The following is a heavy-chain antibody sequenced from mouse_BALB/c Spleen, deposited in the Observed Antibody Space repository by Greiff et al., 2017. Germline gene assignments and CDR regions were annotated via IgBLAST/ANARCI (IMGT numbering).Heavy chain of an antibody. Sequence: EVHLVESGGGLVKLGGSLKLSCAASGFTFSSYYMSWVRQTPEKRLELVAAINSNGGSTYYPDTVKGRFTISRDNAKNTLYLQMSSLKSEDTALYYCARRGLRYAMDYWGQGTSVTVSS. J-gene: IGHJ4*01. V-gene: IGHV5-6-2*01. CDR1: GFTFSSYY. CDR2: INSNGGST. D-gene: IGHD1-1*01. CDR3: ARRGLRYAMDY.